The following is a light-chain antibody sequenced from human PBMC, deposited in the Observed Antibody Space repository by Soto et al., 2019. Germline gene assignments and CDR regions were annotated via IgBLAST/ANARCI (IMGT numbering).Light chain of an antibody. V-gene: IGKV1-5*03. CDR2: KTS. J-gene: IGKJ2*01. CDR1: GRLSGW. CDR3: LQYNTLYN. Sequence: DIQMTQSPSTLSASVGDRVTITCRASGRLSGWLAWYQQKPGQAPKLLIYKTSTLDTGVPSRFSGSGSGTQFTLTINNLQPDDFATYYCLQYNTLYNFGQGTKLQIK.